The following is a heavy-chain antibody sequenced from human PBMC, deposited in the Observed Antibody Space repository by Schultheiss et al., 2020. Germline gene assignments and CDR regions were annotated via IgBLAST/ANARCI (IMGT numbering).Heavy chain of an antibody. J-gene: IGHJ4*02. V-gene: IGHV3-23*01. Sequence: GESLKISCAASGFTFSSYAMSWVRQAPGKGLEWVSAISGSGGSTYYADSVKGRFTISRDNSKNTLYLQMNSLRAEDTAVYYCAKGAAAGRFDYWGQGTLVTVSS. CDR1: GFTFSSYA. CDR3: AKGAAAGRFDY. CDR2: ISGSGGST. D-gene: IGHD6-13*01.